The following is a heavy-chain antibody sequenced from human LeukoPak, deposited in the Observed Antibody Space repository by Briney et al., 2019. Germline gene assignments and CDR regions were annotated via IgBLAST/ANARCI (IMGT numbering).Heavy chain of an antibody. CDR1: GGSITVYY. Sequence: SETLSLTCRVSGGSITVYYWNWIRQSPGKGVEWIGSISYSGSTNYTPSLKSRVTISIDTSKNRFSLKVSSVIAADTAMYYCARGGSRSYTSSTLDYWGQGTLVTVSS. D-gene: IGHD6-6*01. V-gene: IGHV4-59*12. CDR2: ISYSGST. J-gene: IGHJ4*02. CDR3: ARGGSRSYTSSTLDY.